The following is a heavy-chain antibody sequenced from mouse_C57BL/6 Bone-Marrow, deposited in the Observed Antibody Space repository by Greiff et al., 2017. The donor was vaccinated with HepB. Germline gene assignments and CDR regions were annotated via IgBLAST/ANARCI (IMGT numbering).Heavy chain of an antibody. CDR2: IYPRSGNT. CDR1: GYTFTSYG. CDR3: ARDWDGGGYFDY. J-gene: IGHJ2*01. V-gene: IGHV1-81*01. D-gene: IGHD4-1*01. Sequence: VQRVESGAELARPGASVKLSCKASGYTFTSYGISWVKQRTGQGLEWIGEIYPRSGNTYYNEKFKGKATLTADKSSSTAYMELRSLTSEDSAVYFCARDWDGGGYFDYWGQGTTLTVSS.